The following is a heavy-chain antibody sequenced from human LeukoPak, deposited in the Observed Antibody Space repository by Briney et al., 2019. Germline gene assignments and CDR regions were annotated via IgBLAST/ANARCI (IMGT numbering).Heavy chain of an antibody. CDR2: INHSGST. Sequence: SETLSLTCAVYGGSFSGYYWSWIRQPPGKGLEWIGEINHSGSTNYNPSLKSRVTISVDTSKNQFSLKLSSVTAADTAVYYCASNAFVRGSYYAFDIWDQGTMVTVSS. D-gene: IGHD1-26*01. V-gene: IGHV4-34*01. J-gene: IGHJ3*02. CDR1: GGSFSGYY. CDR3: ASNAFVRGSYYAFDI.